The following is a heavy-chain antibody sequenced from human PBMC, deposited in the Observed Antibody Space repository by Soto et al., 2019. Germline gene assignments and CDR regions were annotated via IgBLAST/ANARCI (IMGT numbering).Heavy chain of an antibody. CDR2: ISGSGGST. CDR3: AKDRCSGGSCYSRDYYYGMDV. V-gene: IGHV3-23*01. D-gene: IGHD2-15*01. CDR1: GFTFSSHA. Sequence: PGGSLRLSCAASGFTFSSHAMSWVRQAPGKGLEWVSAISGSGGSTYYADSVKGRFTISRDNSKNTLYLQMNSLRAEDTAVYYCAKDRCSGGSCYSRDYYYGMDVWGQGTTVTVSS. J-gene: IGHJ6*02.